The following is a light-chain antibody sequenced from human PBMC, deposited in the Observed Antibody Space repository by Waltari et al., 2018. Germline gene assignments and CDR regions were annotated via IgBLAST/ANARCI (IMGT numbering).Light chain of an antibody. V-gene: IGKV3-20*01. CDR3: QQYDISPLT. CDR2: GAS. Sequence: EVVVTQSPGTLSLSPGERATLSCRPSQTVRTTYLAWYQQKPGQAPTLLLYGASSRATGIPDRFSGSGSGTDFSLTISSLEPEDFAVYYCQQYDISPLTFGGGTKVEIK. CDR1: QTVRTTY. J-gene: IGKJ4*01.